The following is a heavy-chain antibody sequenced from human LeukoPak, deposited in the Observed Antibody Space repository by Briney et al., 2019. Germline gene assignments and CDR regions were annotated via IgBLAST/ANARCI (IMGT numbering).Heavy chain of an antibody. CDR3: ARTPRYCSSTSCYFEWYLVNWFDP. Sequence: GASVKVSCKASGYTFTSYGISWVRQAPGQGLEWMGGIIPIFGTANYAQKFQGRVTITADESTSTAYMELSSLRSEDTAVYYCARTPRYCSSTSCYFEWYLVNWFDPWGQGTLATVSS. D-gene: IGHD2-2*01. CDR2: IIPIFGTA. CDR1: GYTFTSYG. J-gene: IGHJ5*02. V-gene: IGHV1-69*13.